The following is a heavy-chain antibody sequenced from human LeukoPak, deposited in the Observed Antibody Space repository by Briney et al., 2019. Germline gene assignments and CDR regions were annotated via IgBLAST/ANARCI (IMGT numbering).Heavy chain of an antibody. CDR3: ARVDCSSTSCYEFDY. Sequence: SGGSLRLSCAASGFTFSDYYMSWIRQAPGKGLEWVSYIRSSGSTIYYADSVKGRFTISRDNAKNSLYLQMNSLRAEDTAVYYCARVDCSSTSCYEFDYWGQGTLVTVSS. CDR2: IRSSGSTI. J-gene: IGHJ4*02. V-gene: IGHV3-11*04. D-gene: IGHD2-2*01. CDR1: GFTFSDYY.